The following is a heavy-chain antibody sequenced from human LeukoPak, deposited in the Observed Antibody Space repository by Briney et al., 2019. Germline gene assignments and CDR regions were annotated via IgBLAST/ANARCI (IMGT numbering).Heavy chain of an antibody. CDR1: GFTFSSNP. D-gene: IGHD1-26*01. J-gene: IGHJ4*02. CDR2: IVPSGGTT. V-gene: IGHV3-23*01. CDR3: AKAMAGGGIYSVFDY. Sequence: PGGSLRLSCAASGFTFSSNPMSWVRQAPGKGLEWVSAIVPSGGTTSYADSVKGRFTISRDNSRNTLYLQMNTLRAEDTAVYYCAKAMAGGGIYSVFDYWGQGTLVTVSS.